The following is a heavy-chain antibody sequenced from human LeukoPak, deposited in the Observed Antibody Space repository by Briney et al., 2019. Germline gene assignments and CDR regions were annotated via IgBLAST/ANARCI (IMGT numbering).Heavy chain of an antibody. CDR2: IWYDGSKQ. V-gene: IGHV3-33*01. Sequence: GGSLRLSCAGSGFTFSHYGIYWVRQAPGKGLEWVAAIWYDGSKQLYRDAVKGRFTISRDDSKNTVFLQMNSLRAEDTAVYFCARDHSGSYADYWGQGTLVTVSS. J-gene: IGHJ4*02. D-gene: IGHD1-26*01. CDR1: GFTFSHYG. CDR3: ARDHSGSYADY.